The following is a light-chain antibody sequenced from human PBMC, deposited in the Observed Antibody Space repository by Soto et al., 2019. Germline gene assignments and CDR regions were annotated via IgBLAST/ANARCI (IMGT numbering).Light chain of an antibody. CDR1: QNISSN. V-gene: IGKV3-15*01. CDR3: QQYNNWLWT. Sequence: EIVMTQSPATLSVSPGESATLSCRASQNISSNLAWYQQKPGQAPRVLIDGASTRATGIPARFSGSGSGTEFTLTISSLQSEDFAVYYCQQYNNWLWTFGQGTKVEIK. J-gene: IGKJ1*01. CDR2: GAS.